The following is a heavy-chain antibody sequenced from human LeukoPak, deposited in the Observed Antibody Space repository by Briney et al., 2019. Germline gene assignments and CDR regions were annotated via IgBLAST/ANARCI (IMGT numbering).Heavy chain of an antibody. V-gene: IGHV4-34*01. J-gene: IGHJ4*02. CDR3: ARRIVGATVDY. Sequence: PSETLSLTXAVYGGSFSGYYWSWIRQPPGKGLEWTGEINHSGSTNYNPSLKSRVTISVDTSKNQFSLKLSSVTAADTAVYYCARRIVGATVDYWGQGTLVTVSS. CDR2: INHSGST. CDR1: GGSFSGYY. D-gene: IGHD1-26*01.